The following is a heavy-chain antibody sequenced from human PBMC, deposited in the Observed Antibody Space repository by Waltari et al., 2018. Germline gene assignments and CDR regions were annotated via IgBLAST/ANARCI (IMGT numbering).Heavy chain of an antibody. Sequence: QLQLQESGPGLVKPSETLSLTCTVSGGSISSSSYYWGWIRQPPGKGLEWIGSIYYSVSTYYNPSLKSRVTISVDTSKNQFSLKLSSVTAADTAVYYCARESRTYGMDVWGQGTTVTVSS. D-gene: IGHD6-13*01. CDR3: ARESRTYGMDV. V-gene: IGHV4-39*07. CDR2: IYYSVST. CDR1: GGSISSSSYY. J-gene: IGHJ6*02.